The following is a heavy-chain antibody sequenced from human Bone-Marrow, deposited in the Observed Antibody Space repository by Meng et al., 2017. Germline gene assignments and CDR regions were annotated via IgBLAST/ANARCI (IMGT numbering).Heavy chain of an antibody. CDR1: GYSLSSGYY. D-gene: IGHD5-18*01. V-gene: IGHV4-34*01. CDR3: ARFLPGYSYGFDY. CDR2: INHSGST. J-gene: IGHJ4*02. Sequence: SETLSLTCTVSGYSLSSGYYWSWIRQPPGKGLEWIGEINHSGSTNYNPSLKSRVTISVDTSKNQFSLKLSSVTAADTAVYYCARFLPGYSYGFDYWGQGTLVTVSS.